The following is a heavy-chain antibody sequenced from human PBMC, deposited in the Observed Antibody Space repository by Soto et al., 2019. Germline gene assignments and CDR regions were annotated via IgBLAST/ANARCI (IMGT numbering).Heavy chain of an antibody. Sequence: AETLSLACTVSVGSISSYYWNWIRQPPGKGLEWIGYIYYSGSTNYNPSLKSRVTISVDTSKNQFSLNLSSVTAADTAVYYCASNYYDSSGYCHFDYWGQGTLVTVSS. CDR1: VGSISSYY. CDR2: IYYSGST. V-gene: IGHV4-59*01. CDR3: ASNYYDSSGYCHFDY. J-gene: IGHJ4*02. D-gene: IGHD3-22*01.